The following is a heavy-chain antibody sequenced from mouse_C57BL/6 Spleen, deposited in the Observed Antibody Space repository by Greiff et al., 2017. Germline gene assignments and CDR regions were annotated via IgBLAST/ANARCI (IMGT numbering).Heavy chain of an antibody. CDR3: ASRITTVERYFDG. CDR2: ISGGGGNT. V-gene: IGHV5-9*01. Sequence: VQVVESGGGLVKPGGSLKLSCAASGFTFSSYTMSWVRQTPEKRLEWVATISGGGGNTYYPDSVKGRFTLSRDNAKNTLYLQMSSLRSEDTALYYCASRITTVERYFDGWGTGTTVTVSS. D-gene: IGHD1-1*01. J-gene: IGHJ1*03. CDR1: GFTFSSYT.